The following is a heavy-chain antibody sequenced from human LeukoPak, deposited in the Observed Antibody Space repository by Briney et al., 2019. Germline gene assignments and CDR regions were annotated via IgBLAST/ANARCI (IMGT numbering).Heavy chain of an antibody. CDR2: INPNSGGT. CDR1: GYTFTGYY. J-gene: IGHJ5*02. Sequence: GASVKVSCKASGYTFTGYYMHWVRQAPGQGLEWMGWINPNSGGTNYAQKLQGRVTMTRDTSISTAYTELSRLRSDDTAVYYCASPSCDSTSCYGWFDPWGQGTLVTVSS. D-gene: IGHD2-2*01. V-gene: IGHV1-2*02. CDR3: ASPSCDSTSCYGWFDP.